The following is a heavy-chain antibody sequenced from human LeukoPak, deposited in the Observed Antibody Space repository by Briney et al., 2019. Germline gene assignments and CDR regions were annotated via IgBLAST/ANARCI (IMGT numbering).Heavy chain of an antibody. CDR2: VDPEDGET. D-gene: IGHD3-3*01. V-gene: IGHV1-69-2*01. Sequence: ASVKVSCKASGYTFTDYYMHWVQQAPGKGLEWMVRVDPEDGETIYAEKFQGRVTITADTSTDTAYMELSSLRSEDTAVYYCATVKEHKFWSGYYTDPQRWFDPRGQGTLVTVSS. CDR1: GYTFTDYY. J-gene: IGHJ5*02. CDR3: ATVKEHKFWSGYYTDPQRWFDP.